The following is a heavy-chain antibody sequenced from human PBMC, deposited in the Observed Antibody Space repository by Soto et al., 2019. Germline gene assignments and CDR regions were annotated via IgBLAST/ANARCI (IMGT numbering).Heavy chain of an antibody. D-gene: IGHD3-16*01. J-gene: IGHJ4*02. V-gene: IGHV1-46*03. CDR1: GFTFTSYY. CDR2: INPSGGST. Sequence: ASVKVSCKASGFTFTSYYMHWVRQAPGQGLEWMGIINPSGGSTSYAQKFQGRVTMTRDTSTSTVYMELSSLRSEDTAVYYCAIAVSTLGSPFDYWGQGTLVTVSS. CDR3: AIAVSTLGSPFDY.